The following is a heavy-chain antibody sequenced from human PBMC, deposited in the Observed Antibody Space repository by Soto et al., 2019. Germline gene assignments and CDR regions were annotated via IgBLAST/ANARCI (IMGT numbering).Heavy chain of an antibody. V-gene: IGHV4-39*01. CDR3: ARHGDTRGDYVSY. CDR1: GGSISSSSYY. D-gene: IGHD4-17*01. Sequence: QLQLQESGPGLVKPSETLSLTCTVSGGSISSSSYYWGWIRQPPGKGMEWIGSIYYSGSTYYNPCLKRRVTTSVDTSKNQFSLKLSSVTAADTAVYYCARHGDTRGDYVSYWGQGTLVTVSS. CDR2: IYYSGST. J-gene: IGHJ4*02.